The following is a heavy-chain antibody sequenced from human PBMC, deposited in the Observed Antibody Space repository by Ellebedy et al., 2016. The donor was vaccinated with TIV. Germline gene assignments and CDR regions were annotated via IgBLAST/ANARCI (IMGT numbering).Heavy chain of an antibody. CDR2: FSGSGGST. Sequence: GESLKISCAASGFTFSGYVMSWVRQAPGKGSEWVSVFSGSGGSTYYADSVKGRFTISRDNSKNTLDLQMNSRRAEDTAVYYCAKYTAMVIFGYWGQGTLVTVSS. D-gene: IGHD5-18*01. V-gene: IGHV3-23*01. CDR3: AKYTAMVIFGY. CDR1: GFTFSGYV. J-gene: IGHJ4*02.